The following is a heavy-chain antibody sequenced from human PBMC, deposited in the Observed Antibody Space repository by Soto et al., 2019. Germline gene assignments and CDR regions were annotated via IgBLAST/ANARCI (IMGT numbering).Heavy chain of an antibody. V-gene: IGHV5-51*01. Sequence: PGESLKISCKGSGYSFTSYWIGWVRQMPGKGLEWMGIIYPGDSDTRYSPSFQGQVTISADKSISTAYLQWSSLKASDTAMYYCARLRFGELLTYYYYYGMDVWGQGTTVTVSS. D-gene: IGHD3-10*01. CDR2: IYPGDSDT. J-gene: IGHJ6*02. CDR3: ARLRFGELLTYYYYYGMDV. CDR1: GYSFTSYW.